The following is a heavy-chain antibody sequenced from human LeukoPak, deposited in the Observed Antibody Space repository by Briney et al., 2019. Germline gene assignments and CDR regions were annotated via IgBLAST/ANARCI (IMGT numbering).Heavy chain of an antibody. CDR1: GFTFSSYG. V-gene: IGHV3-30*19. J-gene: IGHJ4*02. Sequence: GGSLILSCAASGFTFSSYGMHWVRQAPGKGLEWVAVISYDGSNKYYADSVKGRFTISRDNSKNTLYLQMNSLRAEDTAVYYCARSARRTYYDILNGYYLVYWGQGTLVTVSS. CDR3: ARSARRTYYDILNGYYLVY. D-gene: IGHD3-9*01. CDR2: ISYDGSNK.